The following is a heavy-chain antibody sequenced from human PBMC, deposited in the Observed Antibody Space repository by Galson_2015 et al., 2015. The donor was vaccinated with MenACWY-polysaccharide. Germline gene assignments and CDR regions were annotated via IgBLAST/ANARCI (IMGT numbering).Heavy chain of an antibody. D-gene: IGHD2-21*01. CDR2: ISYSGGTT. CDR1: GFTFSNSG. Sequence: SLRLSCAGSGFTFSNSGMSWVRQAPGKGLEWVSVISYSGGTTYYADSVKGRLTISRDNSKNTLYLQMNSLRAEDTAVYYCAKRGRCGGESCNGGNGYYYMDVWGKGTTVTVSS. CDR3: AKRGRCGGESCNGGNGYYYMDV. J-gene: IGHJ6*03. V-gene: IGHV3-23*01.